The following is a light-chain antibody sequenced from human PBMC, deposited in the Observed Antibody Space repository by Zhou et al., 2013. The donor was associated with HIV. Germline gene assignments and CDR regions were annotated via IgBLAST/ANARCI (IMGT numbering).Light chain of an antibody. CDR3: QSFDSSXSSAL. V-gene: IGLV1-40*01. Sequence: QSVLTQPPSVSGAPGQRVTISCTGSSSNIGAGFDVHWYQQLPGTAPKLLIYGDNNRPSGVPDRFSGSKSGTSASLAITGLQAEDEADYYCQSFDSSXSSALFGGGTQLTVV. CDR2: GDN. CDR1: SSNIGAGFD. J-gene: IGLJ7*01.